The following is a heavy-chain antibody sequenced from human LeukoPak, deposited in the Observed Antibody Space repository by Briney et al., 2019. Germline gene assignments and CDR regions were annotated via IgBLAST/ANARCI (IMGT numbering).Heavy chain of an antibody. D-gene: IGHD6-19*01. CDR2: ISAYNGNT. CDR1: CYTFTSYG. CDR3: ARGSSGGDYYYYYGMDV. Sequence: ASVKVSCKASCYTFTSYGISWVRQAPGQGLEWMGWISAYNGNTNYAQKLQGRVTMTTDTSTSTAYMELRSLRSDDTAVYYCARGSSGGDYYYYYGMDVWGQGTTVTVSS. J-gene: IGHJ6*02. V-gene: IGHV1-18*01.